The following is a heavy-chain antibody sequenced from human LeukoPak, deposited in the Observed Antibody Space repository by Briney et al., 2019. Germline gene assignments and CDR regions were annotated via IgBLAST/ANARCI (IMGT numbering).Heavy chain of an antibody. CDR1: GFTFSSYA. D-gene: IGHD2-2*01. CDR2: IRGSGGST. CDR3: AKDERYCSSTSCYDWFDP. V-gene: IGHV3-23*01. J-gene: IGHJ5*02. Sequence: GGSLRLSCAASGFTFSSYAMSWVRQAPGKGLEWVSAIRGSGGSTYYADSVKGRFTISRDNSKNTLYLQMNSLRAEDTAVYYCAKDERYCSSTSCYDWFDPWGQGTLVTVSS.